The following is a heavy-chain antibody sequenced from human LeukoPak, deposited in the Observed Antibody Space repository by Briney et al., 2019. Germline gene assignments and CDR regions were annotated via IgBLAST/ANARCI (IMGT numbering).Heavy chain of an antibody. J-gene: IGHJ5*01. CDR1: GGSINTYY. V-gene: IGHV4-59*01. CDR3: ARGRNLEWFDY. D-gene: IGHD3-3*01. CDR2: IYYRGST. Sequence: PSETLSLTCTVSGGSINTYYWSWIRQPPGKGLEWIGYIYYRGSTNYNPSLKSRVTISVDTCKNQFSLKVRSVTAADTAVYYCARGRNLEWFDYWGQGTLVTVSS.